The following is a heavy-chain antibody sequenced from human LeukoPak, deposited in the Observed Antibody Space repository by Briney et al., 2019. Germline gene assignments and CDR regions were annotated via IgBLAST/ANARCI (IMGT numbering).Heavy chain of an antibody. D-gene: IGHD5-12*01. CDR1: GFTFSNAW. V-gene: IGHV3-15*01. J-gene: IGHJ2*01. CDR3: TTSRYSGYDYPGYWYFDL. Sequence: PGGSLRLSCAASGFTFSNAWMSWVRQAPGKGLEWVGRIKSKTDGGTTDYAAPVKGRFTISRDDSKNTLYLQMNSLKTEDTAVYYCTTSRYSGYDYPGYWYFDLWGRGTLVTVSS. CDR2: IKSKTDGGTT.